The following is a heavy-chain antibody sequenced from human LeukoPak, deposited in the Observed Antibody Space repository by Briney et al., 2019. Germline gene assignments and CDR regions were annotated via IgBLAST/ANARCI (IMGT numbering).Heavy chain of an antibody. J-gene: IGHJ6*02. CDR2: ISSSGSTI. Sequence: GGSLRLSCAASGFTFSSYEMNWVRQAPWKGLEWVSYISSSGSTIYYADSVKGRFTISRDNAKNSLYLQMNSLRAEDTAVYYCARDQTAYGSGSYHEYYYYYGMDVWGQGTTVTVSS. V-gene: IGHV3-48*03. CDR1: GFTFSSYE. D-gene: IGHD3-10*01. CDR3: ARDQTAYGSGSYHEYYYYYGMDV.